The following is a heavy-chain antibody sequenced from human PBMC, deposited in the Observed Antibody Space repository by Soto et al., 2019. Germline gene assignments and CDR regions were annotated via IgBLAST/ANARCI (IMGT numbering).Heavy chain of an antibody. V-gene: IGHV3-30*18. D-gene: IGHD3-10*01. J-gene: IGHJ4*02. CDR2: ISYDGSNK. CDR1: GFTFSSYG. Sequence: GGSLRLSCAASGFTFSSYGMHWVRQAPGKGLEWVAVISYDGSNKYYADSVKGRFTISRDNSKNTLYLQMNSLRAEDTAVYYCAKDLALRGVIITSVDYWGQGTLVTVSS. CDR3: AKDLALRGVIITSVDY.